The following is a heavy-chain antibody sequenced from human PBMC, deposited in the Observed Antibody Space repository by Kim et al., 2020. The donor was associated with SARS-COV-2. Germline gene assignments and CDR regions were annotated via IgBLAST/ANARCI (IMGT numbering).Heavy chain of an antibody. CDR1: GFSFDNYA. Sequence: GGSLRLSCAASGFSFDNYAMAWVRQAPGKGLEWVSGISASGRSTYNADSVKGHFSSSRDNSKSTLYLQMNSLRPEDTAVYYCAKQVGDFGVLIGFDQWGQGTLVLVSS. V-gene: IGHV3-23*01. CDR3: AKQVGDFGVLIGFDQ. CDR2: ISASGRST. J-gene: IGHJ4*02. D-gene: IGHD3-3*01.